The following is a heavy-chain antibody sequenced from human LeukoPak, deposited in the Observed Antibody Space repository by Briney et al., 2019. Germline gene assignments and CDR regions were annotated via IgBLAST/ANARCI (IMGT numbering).Heavy chain of an antibody. D-gene: IGHD2-2*01. Sequence: ASVKVSCKASGYTFTSYDINWVRQATGQGLEWMGWMNPNRGNTGYAWKFQGRVTMTRSTSISTAYMELSSLRSEDTAVYYCARGLVVAPGAMFFDVQPGDYWGQGTLVTVSS. J-gene: IGHJ4*02. CDR3: ARGLVVAPGAMFFDVQPGDY. CDR1: GYTFTSYD. CDR2: MNPNRGNT. V-gene: IGHV1-8*01.